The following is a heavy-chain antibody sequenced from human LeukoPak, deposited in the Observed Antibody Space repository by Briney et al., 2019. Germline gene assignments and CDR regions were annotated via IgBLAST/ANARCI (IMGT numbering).Heavy chain of an antibody. CDR2: ISGSGGST. CDR3: AKDGGDGYNGPTNWFDP. Sequence: PGGSLRLSCAASGFTFSNAWMSWVRQAPGKGLEWVSAISGSGGSTYYADSVKGRFTISRDNSKNTLYLQMNSLRAEDTAVYYCAKDGGDGYNGPTNWFDPWGQGTLVTVSS. CDR1: GFTFSNAW. J-gene: IGHJ5*02. D-gene: IGHD5-24*01. V-gene: IGHV3-23*01.